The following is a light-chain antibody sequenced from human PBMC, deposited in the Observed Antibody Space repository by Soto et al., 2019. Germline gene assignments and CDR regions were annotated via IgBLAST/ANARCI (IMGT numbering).Light chain of an antibody. CDR1: QDVGNC. CDR3: QQCRDVPLT. CDR2: DAS. J-gene: IGKJ4*01. Sequence: DIQMTQSPSSLSASVGDRVTITCRASQDVGNCLNWYQQKAGRAPKFLMQDASNLETGVPSRFSGSGSGKYFSFTITSLQPEDVATYYCQQCRDVPLTFGGGTTGDIK. V-gene: IGKV1-33*01.